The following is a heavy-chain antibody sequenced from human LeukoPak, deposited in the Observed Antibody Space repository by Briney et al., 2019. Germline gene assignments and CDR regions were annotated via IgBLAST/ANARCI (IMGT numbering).Heavy chain of an antibody. CDR3: ARDPPGYYGSGHYFGY. CDR1: GGTFSSYA. D-gene: IGHD3-10*01. V-gene: IGHV1-69*13. Sequence: RASVTVSCTASGGTFSSYAISWVRQAPGQGLEWMGGIIPIFGTANYAQKFQGRVTITADESTSTAYMELSSLRSEDTAVYYCARDPPGYYGSGHYFGYWGQGTLVTVSS. J-gene: IGHJ4*02. CDR2: IIPIFGTA.